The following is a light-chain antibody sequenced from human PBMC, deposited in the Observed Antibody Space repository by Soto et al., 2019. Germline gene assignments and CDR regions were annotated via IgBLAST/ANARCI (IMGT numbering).Light chain of an antibody. Sequence: EIVLTQSPATLSLSPGERATLSCGASQSISSNYLAWYQQKPGLAPRLLIYDASTRATGIPDRLTGSGSGTDFTLTIGRLEPEDFAVYYCQQYVNSPFTFGPGTKVDIK. V-gene: IGKV3D-20*01. CDR3: QQYVNSPFT. CDR2: DAS. CDR1: QSISSNY. J-gene: IGKJ3*01.